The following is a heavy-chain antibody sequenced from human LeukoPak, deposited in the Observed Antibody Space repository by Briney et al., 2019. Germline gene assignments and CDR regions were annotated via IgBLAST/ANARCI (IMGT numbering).Heavy chain of an antibody. CDR1: GGSFSGYY. Sequence: SETLSLTCAVYGGSFSGYYWSWIRQPPGKGLEWIGEINHSGSTNYNPSLKSRVTISVDTSKNQFSLQLTSVTPEDTAVYYCARIIAAAGNVFDYWGQGTLVTVSS. CDR2: INHSGST. D-gene: IGHD6-13*01. CDR3: ARIIAAAGNVFDY. V-gene: IGHV4-34*01. J-gene: IGHJ4*02.